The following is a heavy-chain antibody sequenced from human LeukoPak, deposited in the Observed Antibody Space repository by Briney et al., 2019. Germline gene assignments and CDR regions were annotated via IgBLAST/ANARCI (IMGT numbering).Heavy chain of an antibody. CDR2: IYYSGST. CDR3: ARDWPAEYYYDTRGLLDY. CDR1: GGSISSSGYY. D-gene: IGHD3-22*01. V-gene: IGHV4-39*07. Sequence: PSETLSLTCTVSGGSISSSGYYWGWIRQPPGKGLEWIGSIYYSGSTYYNPSLKSRVTISVDTSKNQFSLKLSSVTAADTAVYYCARDWPAEYYYDTRGLLDYWGQGTLVTVSS. J-gene: IGHJ4*02.